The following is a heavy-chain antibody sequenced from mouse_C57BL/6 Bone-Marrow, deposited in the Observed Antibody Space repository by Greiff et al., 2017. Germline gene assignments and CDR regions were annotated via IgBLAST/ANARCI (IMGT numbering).Heavy chain of an antibody. CDR1: GYTFTSSW. D-gene: IGHD1-1*01. J-gene: IGHJ2*01. V-gene: IGHV1-69*01. Sequence: VQLQQPGAELVMPGASVKLSCKASGYTFTSSWMHWVKQRPGQGLEWIGEIDPSDSYTNYNQKFKGKSTLTVDKSSSTAYMQLSSLTSEDSAVYYCARSLYYGSSYNYWGQGTTLTVSS. CDR2: IDPSDSYT. CDR3: ARSLYYGSSYNY.